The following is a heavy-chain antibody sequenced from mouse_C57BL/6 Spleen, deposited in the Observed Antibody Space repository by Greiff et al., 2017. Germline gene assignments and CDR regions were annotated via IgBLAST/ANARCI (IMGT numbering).Heavy chain of an antibody. CDR1: GYTFPEYT. D-gene: IGHD1-1*01. CDR2: FYPGGGSI. Sequence: GRLQRSGAELVKPGASVKRSCKASGYTFPEYTNHWVKQRSGRGLGWIGWFYPGGGSIKYIEKFKDKATLTEDKSSSTVYMELSRLTSEDSAVYFCARHEDHGYYGSMYYFDYWGQGTTLTVSS. V-gene: IGHV1-62-2*01. J-gene: IGHJ2*01. CDR3: ARHEDHGYYGSMYYFDY.